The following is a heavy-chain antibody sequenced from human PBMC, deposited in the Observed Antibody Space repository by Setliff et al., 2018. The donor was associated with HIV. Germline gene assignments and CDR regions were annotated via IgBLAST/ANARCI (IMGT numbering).Heavy chain of an antibody. J-gene: IGHJ4*02. CDR2: ISTYSDET. D-gene: IGHD6-13*01. Sequence: GASVKVSCKPSGYTFTAYGLSWVRQAPGQGLEWMGWISTYSDETSYAQKLQGRVTMTTDTSTSTAYMELRRLRSEDTAVYYCASGGSSRMYYFDYWGQGTLVTVSS. V-gene: IGHV1-18*01. CDR3: ASGGSSRMYYFDY. CDR1: GYTFTAYG.